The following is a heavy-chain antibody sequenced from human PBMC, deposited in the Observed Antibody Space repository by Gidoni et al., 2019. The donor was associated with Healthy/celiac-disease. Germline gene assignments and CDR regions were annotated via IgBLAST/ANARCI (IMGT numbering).Heavy chain of an antibody. Sequence: AQLVQSSAAVTKTGASATVSCKVPGSTLTELSMHWVRQAPGKGLEWMGGFDPEEGETIYAQKFQGRVTMTEDTSTDTAYMGLSSLRSEDTAVYYCATVSGYLYFDYWGQGTLVTVSS. J-gene: IGHJ4*02. CDR3: ATVSGYLYFDY. D-gene: IGHD3-22*01. CDR2: FDPEEGET. CDR1: GSTLTELS. V-gene: IGHV1-24*01.